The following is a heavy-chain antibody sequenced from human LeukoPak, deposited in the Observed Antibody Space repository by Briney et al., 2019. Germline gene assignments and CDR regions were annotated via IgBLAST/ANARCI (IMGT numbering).Heavy chain of an antibody. Sequence: PGGSLRLSCAASGFTFDDHGMSWVRQAPGKGLEWVSLINRRGHTFYADSVKGRFTISRDNSRSSVFLQMNSLRPEDTALYHCAKEVDCPSDCLFFHSWGQGTLVTVSS. CDR3: AKEVDCPSDCLFFHS. CDR2: INRRGHT. D-gene: IGHD2-21*02. V-gene: IGHV3-43*01. CDR1: GFTFDDHG. J-gene: IGHJ4*02.